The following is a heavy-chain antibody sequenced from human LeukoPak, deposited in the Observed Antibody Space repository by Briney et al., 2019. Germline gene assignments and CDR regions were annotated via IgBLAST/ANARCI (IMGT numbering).Heavy chain of an antibody. CDR1: GFTFSNYA. V-gene: IGHV3-23*01. J-gene: IGHJ6*02. CDR2: ISSGGGST. D-gene: IGHD6-13*01. Sequence: GGSLRLSCAASGFTFSNYAMNWVRQAPGKGLEWVSVISSGGGSTYYADSVKGRFTISRDNSNNTLYLQMNSLRAEDTAVYYCAKDQRSSWYYYYGMDVWGQGTTVTVSS. CDR3: AKDQRSSWYYYYGMDV.